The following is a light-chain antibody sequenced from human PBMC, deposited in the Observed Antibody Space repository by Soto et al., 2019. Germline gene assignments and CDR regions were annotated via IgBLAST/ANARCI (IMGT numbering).Light chain of an antibody. CDR2: DAS. V-gene: IGKV3-11*01. Sequence: EIVLTQSPATLSLSPGERAILSCRASQSVSSYLAWYQKKPGQAPRLLIYDASNRATAIPSRFSGSGSGTDFTLTISSLEPEDFAVYYCQQRSNWPRTFGQGTKVEIK. CDR1: QSVSSY. CDR3: QQRSNWPRT. J-gene: IGKJ1*01.